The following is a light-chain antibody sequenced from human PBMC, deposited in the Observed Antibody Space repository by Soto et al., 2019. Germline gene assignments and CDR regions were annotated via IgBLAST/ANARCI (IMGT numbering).Light chain of an antibody. Sequence: DIQMTQSPSTLSASVGDRVTITCRASQSISTWLAWYQHKPGKAPKLLIYKTSNLETGVPSRFSGSGSATEFALTISSLEPDDFVYYYLQQYNRDWTFGLGTKVEMK. J-gene: IGKJ1*01. V-gene: IGKV1-5*03. CDR2: KTS. CDR3: QQYNRDWT. CDR1: QSISTW.